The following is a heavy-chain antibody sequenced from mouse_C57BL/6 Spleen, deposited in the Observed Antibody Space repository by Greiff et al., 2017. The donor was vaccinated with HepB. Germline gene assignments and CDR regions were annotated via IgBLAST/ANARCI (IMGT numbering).Heavy chain of an antibody. CDR2: ISYDGSN. J-gene: IGHJ3*01. CDR1: GYSITSGYY. D-gene: IGHD2-4*01. V-gene: IGHV3-6*01. CDR3: ARGGGYDYQAWFAY. Sequence: ESGPGLVKPSQSLSLTCSVTGYSITSGYYWNWIRQFPGNKLEWMGYISYDGSNNYNPSLKNRISITRDTSKNQFFLKLNSVTTEDTATYYCARGGGYDYQAWFAYWGQGTLVTVSA.